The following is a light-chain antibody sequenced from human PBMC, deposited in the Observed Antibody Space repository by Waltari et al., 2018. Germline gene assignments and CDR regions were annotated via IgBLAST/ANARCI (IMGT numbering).Light chain of an antibody. Sequence: QSALTQPPSASGSPGQTVTISCAGTSSDVGSSDYVSWYQKHPGQAPKLLIYHFTKRPSGVTDLFSGSKSGNTASLTVSGLQAEDEADYYCSSNAGINNFVFGGGTKLTVL. CDR3: SSNAGINNFV. V-gene: IGLV2-8*01. CDR1: SSDVGSSDY. CDR2: HFT. J-gene: IGLJ2*01.